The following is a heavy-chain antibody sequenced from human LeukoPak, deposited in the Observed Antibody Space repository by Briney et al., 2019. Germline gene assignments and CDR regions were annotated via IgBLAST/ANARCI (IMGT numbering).Heavy chain of an antibody. Sequence: GASVKVSCKASGGTLSSYAISWVRQAPGQGLEWMGRIIPILGIANYAQKFQGRVTITADKSTSTAYMELSSLRSEDTAVYYCARGQANYDFWSGYSVWYYYYGMDVWGQGATVTVSS. V-gene: IGHV1-69*04. CDR2: IIPILGIA. D-gene: IGHD3-3*01. J-gene: IGHJ6*02. CDR3: ARGQANYDFWSGYSVWYYYYGMDV. CDR1: GGTLSSYA.